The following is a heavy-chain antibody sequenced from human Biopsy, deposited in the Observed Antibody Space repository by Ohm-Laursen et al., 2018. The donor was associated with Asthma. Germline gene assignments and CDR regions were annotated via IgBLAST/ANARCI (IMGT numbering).Heavy chain of an antibody. V-gene: IGHV3-9*01. CDR1: GLIFHHYA. D-gene: IGHD3-10*01. CDR2: ISWTSGTI. J-gene: IGHJ6*02. CDR3: ARDMGAGPNQPPSGSGSSHLYGMDV. Sequence: SLRLSCSASGLIFHHYAMFSVRPAPGKGLEWVSGISWTSGTIGYADSVKGRFTISRDNAKNSLYLQMNSLGPEDRAVYYCARDMGAGPNQPPSGSGSSHLYGMDVWGQGTTVTVSS.